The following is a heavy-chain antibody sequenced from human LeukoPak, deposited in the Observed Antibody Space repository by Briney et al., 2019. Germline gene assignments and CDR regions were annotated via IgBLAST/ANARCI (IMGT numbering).Heavy chain of an antibody. D-gene: IGHD3-22*01. V-gene: IGHV4-59*04. CDR2: IYYSGST. CDR3: ARLVSYYDRTGFVFDY. Sequence: SETLSLTCTVSGGSISSYYWSWIRQPPGKGLEWIGYIYYSGSTYYNPSLKSRVTISVDTSKNRFSLKLSSVTAADTAVYYCARLVSYYDRTGFVFDYWGQGTLVTVS. J-gene: IGHJ4*02. CDR1: GGSISSYY.